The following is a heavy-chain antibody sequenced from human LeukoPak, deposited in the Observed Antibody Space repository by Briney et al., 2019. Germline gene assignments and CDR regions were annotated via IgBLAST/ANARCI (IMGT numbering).Heavy chain of an antibody. V-gene: IGHV4-61*01. Sequence: SETLSLTCTVSGGSISSSSYYWNWIRQPPGKGLEWIGYIYYSGSTNYNPSLKSRVTISVDTSKNQFSLKLSSMTAADTAVYYCARGSLTTVTTFDYWGQGTLVTVSS. CDR2: IYYSGST. J-gene: IGHJ4*02. CDR3: ARGSLTTVTTFDY. CDR1: GGSISSSSYY. D-gene: IGHD4-17*01.